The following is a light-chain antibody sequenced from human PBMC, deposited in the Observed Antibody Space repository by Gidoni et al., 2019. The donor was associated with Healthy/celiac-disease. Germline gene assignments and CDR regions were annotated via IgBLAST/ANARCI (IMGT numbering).Light chain of an antibody. CDR1: NIGSKS. J-gene: IGLJ2*01. V-gene: IGLV3-21*04. CDR3: HVWDSSSDPAVV. Sequence: SYVLTQPPSVSVAPGKPARITCGGTNIGSKSVHWYQQKPGQAPVLVIYYDSDRPSGVPERSSGSNSGNTATLTISRVEAGDEADYYCHVWDSSSDPAVVFGGGTKLTVL. CDR2: YDS.